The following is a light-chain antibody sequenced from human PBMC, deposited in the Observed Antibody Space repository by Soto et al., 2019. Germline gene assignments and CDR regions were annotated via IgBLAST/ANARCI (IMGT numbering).Light chain of an antibody. J-gene: IGKJ5*01. CDR2: GAS. CDR1: QSVGTN. Sequence: MTQSPSTLSVSPGERATLSCRASQSVGTNLAWYQQKPGQAPRILIYGASTRATGVPARFSGSGSGTEFTLTISSLQSEDFAVYFCQTVDKWPLFGQGTRLEIK. CDR3: QTVDKWPL. V-gene: IGKV3-15*01.